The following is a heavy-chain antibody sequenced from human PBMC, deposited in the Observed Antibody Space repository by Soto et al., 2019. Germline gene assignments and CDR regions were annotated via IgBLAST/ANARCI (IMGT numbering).Heavy chain of an antibody. CDR2: ISAYNGNT. Sequence: GASVKVSCKASGYTFTSYCISWVRQAPGRGLEWMGWISAYNGNTNYAQELQGRVTMTTDTSTSTAYMELRSLRSDDTAVYYCAREGWYYDILTGYDAFDIWGQGTMITVSS. CDR1: GYTFTSYC. V-gene: IGHV1-18*01. D-gene: IGHD3-9*01. CDR3: AREGWYYDILTGYDAFDI. J-gene: IGHJ3*02.